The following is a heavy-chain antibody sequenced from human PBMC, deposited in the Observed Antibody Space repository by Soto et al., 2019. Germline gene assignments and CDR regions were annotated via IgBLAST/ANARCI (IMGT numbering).Heavy chain of an antibody. CDR2: IYYSGST. J-gene: IGHJ3*02. CDR3: ARDIVVVPAAMVAFDI. Sequence: LSLTCTVSGGSISSYYWSWIRQPPGKGLEWIGYIYYSGSTNYNPSLKSRVTISVDTSKNQFSLKLSSVTAADTAVYYCARDIVVVPAAMVAFDIWGQGTMVTVSS. D-gene: IGHD2-2*01. V-gene: IGHV4-59*01. CDR1: GGSISSYY.